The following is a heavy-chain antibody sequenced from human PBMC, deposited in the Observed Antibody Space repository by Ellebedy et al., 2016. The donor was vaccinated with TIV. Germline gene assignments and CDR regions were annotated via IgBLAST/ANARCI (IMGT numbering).Heavy chain of an antibody. CDR1: GGTFSSYA. V-gene: IGHV1-69*04. D-gene: IGHD3-9*01. Sequence: AASVKVSCKASGGTFSSYAISWVRQAPGQGLEWMGRIIPILGIANYAQKFQGRVTITADKSTSTAYMELSSLRSEDTAVYHCARKGRYFDWFEDYHYGMDVWGQGTTVTVSS. CDR2: IIPILGIA. J-gene: IGHJ6*02. CDR3: ARKGRYFDWFEDYHYGMDV.